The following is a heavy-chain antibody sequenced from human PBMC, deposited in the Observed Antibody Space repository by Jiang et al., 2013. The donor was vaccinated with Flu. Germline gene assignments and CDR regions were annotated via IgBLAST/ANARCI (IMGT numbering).Heavy chain of an antibody. CDR2: INPNTGNP. CDR1: GYSFTTYS. D-gene: IGHD4-17*01. V-gene: IGHV7-4-1*02. Sequence: GSELKKPGASVKISCKTSGYSFTTYSINWVRQAPGQGLQWMGWINPNTGNPIYAQGFTGRFVFSLDTSVNTAYLQINNLEAEDTAVYYCARRSPTDYWGQGTLVTVSS. CDR3: ARRSPTDY. J-gene: IGHJ1*01.